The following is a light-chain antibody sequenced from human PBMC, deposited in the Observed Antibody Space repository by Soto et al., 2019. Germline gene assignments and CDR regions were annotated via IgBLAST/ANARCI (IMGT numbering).Light chain of an antibody. V-gene: IGLV1-36*01. Sequence: QSVLTQPPSVSEAPRQRVTISCSGSRSNVGDNAVNWYQQFPGKAPKLLIYYDDLLTSGVSDRFSGSKSGTSASLAISGLPCEDEGDYYCEAWDDSLNGWVFGGGTKLTVL. CDR2: YDD. CDR1: RSNVGDNA. J-gene: IGLJ3*02. CDR3: EAWDDSLNGWV.